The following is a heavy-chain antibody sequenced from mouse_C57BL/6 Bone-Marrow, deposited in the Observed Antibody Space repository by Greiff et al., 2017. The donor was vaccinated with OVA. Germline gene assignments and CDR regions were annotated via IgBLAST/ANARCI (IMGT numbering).Heavy chain of an antibody. CDR1: GFTFSSYG. CDR3: ARQGTGPFAY. CDR2: ISSGGSYT. D-gene: IGHD4-1*01. Sequence: DVKLVESGGDLVKPGGSLKLSCAASGFTFSSYGMSWVRQTSDKRLEWVATISSGGSYTYYPDSVKGRFTISRDNAKNTLYLQMSSLKSEDTAMYYCARQGTGPFAYWGQGTLVTVSA. J-gene: IGHJ3*01. V-gene: IGHV5-6*02.